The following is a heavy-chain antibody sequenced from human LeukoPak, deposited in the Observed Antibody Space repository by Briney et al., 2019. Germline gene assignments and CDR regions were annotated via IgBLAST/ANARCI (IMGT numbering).Heavy chain of an antibody. J-gene: IGHJ6*03. CDR2: IIPIFGTA. CDR3: ARAPFESYGDYGNYYYYYYMDV. CDR1: GGTFSSYA. V-gene: IGHV1-69*06. D-gene: IGHD4-17*01. Sequence: VASLKVSSKASGGTFSSYAISWVRQAPGQGREWMGGIIPIFGTANYAQKFQGRVTITADKSTSTAYMELSSPRSEDTAVYYCARAPFESYGDYGNYYYYYYMDVWGKGTTVTVSS.